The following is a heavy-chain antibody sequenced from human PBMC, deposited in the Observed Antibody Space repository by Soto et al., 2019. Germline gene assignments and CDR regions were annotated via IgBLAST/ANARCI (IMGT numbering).Heavy chain of an antibody. CDR1: GYTFTSHG. J-gene: IGHJ3*02. CDR2: ISTYNGKT. D-gene: IGHD1-26*01. Sequence: ASVKVSCKSSGYTFTSHGFAWVLRSALQWLEWMGWISTYNGKTDYAQKFQGRVTMTADTRTSTGYMELSSLRSDDTAVYYCARLLTEGATYREDAFDIWGQGTKVTVSS. V-gene: IGHV1-18*01. CDR3: ARLLTEGATYREDAFDI.